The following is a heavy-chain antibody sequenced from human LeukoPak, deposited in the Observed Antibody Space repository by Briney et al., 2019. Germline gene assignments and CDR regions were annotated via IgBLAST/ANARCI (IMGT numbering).Heavy chain of an antibody. J-gene: IGHJ4*02. Sequence: PGGSLRLSCAASGFTFDDYAMHWVRQAPGKGLEWVSLIRWDGGSTYYADSVKGRFTISRDNSKNSLYLQMNSLRAEDTALYYCAKDSTLHNWNDAFDYWGQGTLVTVS. D-gene: IGHD1-1*01. CDR2: IRWDGGST. V-gene: IGHV3-43D*04. CDR3: AKDSTLHNWNDAFDY. CDR1: GFTFDDYA.